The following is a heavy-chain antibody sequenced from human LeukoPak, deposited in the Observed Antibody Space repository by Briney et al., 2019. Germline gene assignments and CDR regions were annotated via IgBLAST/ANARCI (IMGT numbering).Heavy chain of an antibody. J-gene: IGHJ6*02. V-gene: IGHV3-48*02. CDR1: GFTFSSYN. CDR2: ISSSSSTI. D-gene: IGHD1-26*01. CDR3: ARDAGLGAGTQRGEYYYYGMDV. Sequence: GGSLRLSCAASGFTFSSYNMNWVRQAPGKGLEWISYISSSSSTIYYADSVKGRFTISRDNAKNSLNLQMNSLRDEDTAVYYCARDAGLGAGTQRGEYYYYGMDVWGQGTTVTVSS.